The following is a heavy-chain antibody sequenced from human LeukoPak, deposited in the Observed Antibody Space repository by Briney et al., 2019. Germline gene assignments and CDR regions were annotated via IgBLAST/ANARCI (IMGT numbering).Heavy chain of an antibody. V-gene: IGHV3-23*01. J-gene: IGHJ4*02. CDR1: GFTFSSYA. Sequence: GGSLRLSCAASGFTFSSYAMSWVRQAPGKGLEWVSAISGSGGSTYYADSVKGRFTISRDNSKNTLYLQMNSLRAEDTAVYYCAKDLPSLGWELLPTPLFDYWGQGTLVTVSS. CDR2: ISGSGGST. CDR3: AKDLPSLGWELLPTPLFDY. D-gene: IGHD1-26*01.